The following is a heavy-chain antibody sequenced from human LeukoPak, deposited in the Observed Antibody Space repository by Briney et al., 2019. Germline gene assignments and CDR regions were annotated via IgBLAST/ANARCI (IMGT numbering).Heavy chain of an antibody. CDR1: GYIFTDYY. V-gene: IGHV1-2*02. D-gene: IGHD5-12*01. Sequence: ASVKVSCKASGYIFTDYYMHWVRQAPGQGLEWMGWINPNSGDTNYAQRFQGRVTMTRDTSIGTAYMELSRLRSDDTALYYCARDGESSGGDDFDYWGQGTLVTVSS. J-gene: IGHJ4*02. CDR2: INPNSGDT. CDR3: ARDGESSGGDDFDY.